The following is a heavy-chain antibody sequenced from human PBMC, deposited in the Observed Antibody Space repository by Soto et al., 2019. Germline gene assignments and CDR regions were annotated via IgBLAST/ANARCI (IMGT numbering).Heavy chain of an antibody. Sequence: SQTLSLTCVISGESISAIRAAWNWIRQSPSRGLEWLGRTYYKSKWYTDYAGSVKRRISITADTSRNQFSLQLNSVTPGDAAVYYCARDPENWGSYYYGMDV. CDR1: GESISAIRAA. D-gene: IGHD7-27*01. CDR3: ARDPENWGSYYYGMDV. CDR2: TYYKSKWYT. V-gene: IGHV6-1*01. J-gene: IGHJ6*01.